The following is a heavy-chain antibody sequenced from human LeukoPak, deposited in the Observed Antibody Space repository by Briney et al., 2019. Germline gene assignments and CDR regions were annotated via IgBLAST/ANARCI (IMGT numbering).Heavy chain of an antibody. CDR3: GRDPYYDALDY. J-gene: IGHJ4*02. CDR2: IKDDGGEK. D-gene: IGHD3-22*01. V-gene: IGHV3-7*01. CDR1: GFTFSSYE. Sequence: GGSLRLSCAASGFTFSSYEMNWVRQAPGRGLEWVANIKDDGGEKYYVDSVKGRFTISRDNTKNLLFLQMNNLRAEDTAVYYCGRDPYYDALDYWGQGTLVTVSS.